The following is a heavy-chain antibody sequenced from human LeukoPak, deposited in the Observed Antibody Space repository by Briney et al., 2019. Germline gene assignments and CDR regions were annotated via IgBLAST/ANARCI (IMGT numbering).Heavy chain of an antibody. D-gene: IGHD3-9*01. J-gene: IGHJ3*02. CDR2: INTYNRNT. Sequence: ASVKVSCKASGYTLISYGISWVRQAPGQGLEWMGWINTYNRNTNYPQNFQGRVTMTTDTSTSTAYMELRSLRSDDTAVYYCARDRVILTGYGQDAFDIWGQGTMVTVSS. V-gene: IGHV1-18*01. CDR1: GYTLISYG. CDR3: ARDRVILTGYGQDAFDI.